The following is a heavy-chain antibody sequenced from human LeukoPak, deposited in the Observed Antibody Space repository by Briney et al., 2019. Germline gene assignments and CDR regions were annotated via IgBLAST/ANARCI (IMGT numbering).Heavy chain of an antibody. CDR1: GFTFTSSA. CDR2: IVVGSGNT. Sequence: EASVKVSCKASGFTFTSSAMQWVRQARGQRLEWIGWIVVGSGNTNYAQKFQERVSITRDMSTSTAYMELSSLRSEDTAVYYCAREYGSGSFRYWGQGTLVTVSS. CDR3: AREYGSGSFRY. V-gene: IGHV1-58*02. J-gene: IGHJ4*02. D-gene: IGHD3-10*01.